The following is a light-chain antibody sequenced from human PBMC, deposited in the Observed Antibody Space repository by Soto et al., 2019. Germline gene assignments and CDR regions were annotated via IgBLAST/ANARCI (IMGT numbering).Light chain of an antibody. J-gene: IGLJ1*01. CDR3: SSFTSSMPKV. Sequence: QSALTQPASVSGSPGESITISCTGTSSGVGGYNSVSWYQHHPGKAPKLILYDVCDRPSGVSYRFSGSKSGNTASLTIPGLKAADEADYFFSSFTSSMPKVVGSGTKVTVL. CDR1: SSGVGGYNS. V-gene: IGLV2-14*03. CDR2: DVC.